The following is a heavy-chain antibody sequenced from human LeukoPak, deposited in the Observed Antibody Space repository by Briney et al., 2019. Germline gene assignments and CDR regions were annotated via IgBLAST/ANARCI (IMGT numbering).Heavy chain of an antibody. CDR1: GGSFSGYY. Sequence: SETLSLICAVYGGSFSGYYWSWIRQPPGKGLEWIGEINHSGSTNYNPSLKSRVTISVDTSKNQFSLKLSSVTAADTAVYYCARTEYCTNGVCSERINWFDPWGQGTLVTVSS. D-gene: IGHD2-8*01. CDR3: ARTEYCTNGVCSERINWFDP. J-gene: IGHJ5*02. CDR2: INHSGST. V-gene: IGHV4-34*01.